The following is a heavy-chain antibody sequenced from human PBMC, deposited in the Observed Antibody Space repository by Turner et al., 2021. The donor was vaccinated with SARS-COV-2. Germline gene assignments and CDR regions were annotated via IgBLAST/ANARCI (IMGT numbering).Heavy chain of an antibody. CDR3: AATQWLRGSFDF. D-gene: IGHD6-19*01. CDR1: GFTFDDYA. J-gene: IGHJ4*02. CDR2: ISGDGGST. Sequence: EVQLVASGGGVVQPGGSLRLSCAASGFTFDDYAMHWVRQAPGKGLEWVSLISGDGGSTYYADSVKGRFTISRDNSKNSLYLQMNSLRTEDTALYYCAATQWLRGSFDFWGQGTLVTVSS. V-gene: IGHV3-43*02.